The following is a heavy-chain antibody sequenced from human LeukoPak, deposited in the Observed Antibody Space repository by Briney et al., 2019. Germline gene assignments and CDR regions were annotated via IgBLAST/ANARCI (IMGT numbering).Heavy chain of an antibody. Sequence: GASVKVSCKASGYTFTSYYMHWVRQAPGQGLEWMGIINPSGGSTSYAQKFQGRVTMTRDMSTSTVYMELSSLRSEDTAVYYCARVVYGGNSRAALDYWGQGTLVTVSS. CDR3: ARVVYGGNSRAALDY. V-gene: IGHV1-46*01. J-gene: IGHJ4*02. D-gene: IGHD4-23*01. CDR1: GYTFTSYY. CDR2: INPSGGST.